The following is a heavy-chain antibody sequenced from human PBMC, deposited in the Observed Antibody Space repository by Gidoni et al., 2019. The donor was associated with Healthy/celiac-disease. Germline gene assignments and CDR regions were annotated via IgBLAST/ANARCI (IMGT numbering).Heavy chain of an antibody. CDR1: GGSISSSSYY. CDR2: IYYSGST. CDR3: ARQDIVVVPAANPPDY. Sequence: QLQLQAPAPGLVKPPATLPPTCTVSGGSISSSSYYWAWIRQPPGKGLEWIGSIYYSGSTYYNPSLKSRVTISVDTSKNQFSLKLNSVTAADTAVYYCARQDIVVVPAANPPDYWGQGTLVTVSS. D-gene: IGHD2-2*01. V-gene: IGHV4-39*01. J-gene: IGHJ4*02.